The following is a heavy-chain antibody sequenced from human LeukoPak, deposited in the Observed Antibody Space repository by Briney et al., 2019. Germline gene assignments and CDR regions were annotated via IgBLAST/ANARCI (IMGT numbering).Heavy chain of an antibody. J-gene: IGHJ3*02. Sequence: PGGSLRPSCAASGFTFSSYAMSWVRQAPGKGLEWVSAISGSGGSTYYADSVKGRFTISRDNSKNTLYLQMNSLRAEDTAVYYCAKGDYDFWSDRDEAFDIWGQGTMVTVSS. V-gene: IGHV3-23*01. D-gene: IGHD3-3*01. CDR3: AKGDYDFWSDRDEAFDI. CDR2: ISGSGGST. CDR1: GFTFSSYA.